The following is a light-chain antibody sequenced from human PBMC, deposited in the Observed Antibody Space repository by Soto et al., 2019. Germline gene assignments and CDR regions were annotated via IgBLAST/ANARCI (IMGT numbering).Light chain of an antibody. CDR3: AAWDNSLNGYA. J-gene: IGLJ1*01. CDR2: EVS. V-gene: IGLV2-8*01. CDR1: SSDVGGYNY. Sequence: QSVLTQPPSASGSPGQSVTISCTGTSSDVGGYNYVSWYQQHPGKAPKLMIYEVSKRPSGVPDRFSGSKSGNTASLTISGLQSEDEAYYYCAAWDNSLNGYAFGTGTKVTVL.